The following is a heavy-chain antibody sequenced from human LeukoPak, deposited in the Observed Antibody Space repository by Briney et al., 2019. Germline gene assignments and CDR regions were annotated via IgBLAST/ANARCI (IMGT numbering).Heavy chain of an antibody. Sequence: ASVTVSCKESGYSLTSYIICSVCEAPEQGLERMAWLFAYNGNTNYAQMLQGRVTLTTDTSTSTACMQLSSRRSDDTAVYYCARHYSWDAFDIWGQGTMVSVSS. CDR2: LFAYNGNT. CDR3: ARHYSWDAFDI. V-gene: IGHV1-18*04. CDR1: GYSLTSYI. J-gene: IGHJ3*02. D-gene: IGHD2-15*01.